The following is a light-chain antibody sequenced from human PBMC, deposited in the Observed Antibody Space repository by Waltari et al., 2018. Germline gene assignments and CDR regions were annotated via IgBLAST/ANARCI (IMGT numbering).Light chain of an antibody. V-gene: IGKV2-30*02. J-gene: IGKJ1*01. CDR1: QSLVHSDGNTY. CDR3: MQGTYWPPWT. CDR2: KVS. Sequence: DVVMIQSPLSLPVTLGQPASISCRSSQSLVHSDGNTYLNWFHQRPGQSPRRLIYKVSNRDSGVPDRITGSGSGTDFTLKISRVEAEDVGVYYCMQGTYWPPWTFGQGTKVEFK.